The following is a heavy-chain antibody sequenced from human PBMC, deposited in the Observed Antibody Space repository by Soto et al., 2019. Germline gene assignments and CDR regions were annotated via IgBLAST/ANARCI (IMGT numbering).Heavy chain of an antibody. V-gene: IGHV3-33*01. CDR1: GFTFDRYG. Sequence: PGGSLRLSCAESGFTFDRYGMHWVRQAPGKGLEWVAVIWSDGSTEYYADSVKGRFTISRDNSKNTMYLQMNSLRGEDTGVYYCARGRIPSAIFDWFDPWGQGTLVTVSS. CDR3: ARGRIPSAIFDWFDP. D-gene: IGHD2-2*01. J-gene: IGHJ5*02. CDR2: IWSDGSTE.